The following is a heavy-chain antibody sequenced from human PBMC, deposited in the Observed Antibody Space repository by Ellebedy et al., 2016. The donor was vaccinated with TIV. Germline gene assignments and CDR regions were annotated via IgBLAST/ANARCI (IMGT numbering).Heavy chain of an antibody. CDR2: IYYNENT. Sequence: MPSETLSLTCTVSGASISSYYWSWIRQPPGKGLEWIGYIYYNENTNYNPSLKSRVTISVDTSKNQFSLNLNSVTAADTAVYYCARKSLSNWSFDLWGRGTLVTVSS. CDR1: GASISSYY. V-gene: IGHV4-59*01. CDR3: ARKSLSNWSFDL. J-gene: IGHJ2*01.